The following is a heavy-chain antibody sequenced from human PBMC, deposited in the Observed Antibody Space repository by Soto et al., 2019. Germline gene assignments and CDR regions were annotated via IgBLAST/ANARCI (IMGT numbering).Heavy chain of an antibody. D-gene: IGHD3-22*01. Sequence: ASLKVSCKASGYTFTSYGISWVRQAPGQGLEWMGWISAYNGNTNYAQKLQGRVTMTTDTSTSTAYMELRSLRSDDTAVYYCARDLRDYYDSSGYYHGYYFDYWGQGTLVTVSS. CDR2: ISAYNGNT. CDR3: ARDLRDYYDSSGYYHGYYFDY. CDR1: GYTFTSYG. J-gene: IGHJ4*02. V-gene: IGHV1-18*01.